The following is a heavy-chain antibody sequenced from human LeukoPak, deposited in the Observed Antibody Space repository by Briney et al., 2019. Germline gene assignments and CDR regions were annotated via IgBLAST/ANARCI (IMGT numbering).Heavy chain of an antibody. CDR1: GYTFSSYA. V-gene: IGHV3-23*01. CDR2: ISGSGGST. Sequence: GGSQRLSCAASGYTFSSYAMNWVRQAPGQGLEWVSAISGSGGSTYYADSVKGRFTISRDNSNNTLYLQMNSLRAEDTAVYYCAKDRDGGYAYWGQGTLVTVSS. CDR3: AKDRDGGYAY. D-gene: IGHD5-12*01. J-gene: IGHJ4*02.